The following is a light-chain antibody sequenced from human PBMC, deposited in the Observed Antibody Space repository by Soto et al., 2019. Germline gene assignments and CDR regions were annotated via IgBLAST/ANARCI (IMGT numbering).Light chain of an antibody. CDR1: QSVNIH. Sequence: EIVMTQSPATLSVSPGERATLSCRASQSVNIHLAWYQQKPGQAPRLLIYGASTRATGIPARFSGSGSGTEFTLTISSLQSEDFAVYYCQQYNNWPPSRTFGQGTKVDTK. J-gene: IGKJ1*01. CDR3: QQYNNWPPSRT. CDR2: GAS. V-gene: IGKV3-15*01.